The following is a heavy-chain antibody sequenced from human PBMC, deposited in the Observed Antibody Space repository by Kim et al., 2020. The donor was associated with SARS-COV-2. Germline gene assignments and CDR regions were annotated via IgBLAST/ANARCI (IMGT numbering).Heavy chain of an antibody. CDR3: ARGGPRNSGWVRGNYYFDY. Sequence: SETLSLTCAVYGGSFSGYYWSWIRQPPGKGLEWIGEINHSGSTNYNPSLKSRVTISVDTSKNQFSLKLSSVTAADTAVYYCARGGPRNSGWVRGNYYFDYWGQGTLVTVSS. V-gene: IGHV4-34*01. D-gene: IGHD6-19*01. J-gene: IGHJ4*02. CDR1: GGSFSGYY. CDR2: INHSGST.